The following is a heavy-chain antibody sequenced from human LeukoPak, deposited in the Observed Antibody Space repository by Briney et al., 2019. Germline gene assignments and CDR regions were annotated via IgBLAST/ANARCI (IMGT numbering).Heavy chain of an antibody. CDR1: GDRVSSSSSA. D-gene: IGHD1-7*01. CDR2: TYYRSKWYH. CDR3: ARNYSPDFDY. V-gene: IGHV6-1*01. Sequence: SQTLSLTCAISGDRVSSSSSAWNWIRQSPSRGLEWLGRTYYRSKWYHDYAVSVKSRITINPDTSKNQFSLQLNSVTPEDTAVYYCARNYSPDFDYWGQGTLVTVSS. J-gene: IGHJ4*02.